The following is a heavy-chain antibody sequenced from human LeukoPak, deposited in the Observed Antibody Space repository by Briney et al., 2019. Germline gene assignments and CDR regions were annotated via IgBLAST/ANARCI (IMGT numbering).Heavy chain of an antibody. Sequence: ASVKVSCKASGYTFTGYYMHWVRQAPGQGLEWMGWINPNSGGTNYAQKFQGRVTMTRDTPISTAYMELSRLRSDDTAVYYCARGGPNYDFWGPIDYYYMDVWGKGTTVTVSS. V-gene: IGHV1-2*02. CDR3: ARGGPNYDFWGPIDYYYMDV. D-gene: IGHD3-3*01. CDR2: INPNSGGT. J-gene: IGHJ6*03. CDR1: GYTFTGYY.